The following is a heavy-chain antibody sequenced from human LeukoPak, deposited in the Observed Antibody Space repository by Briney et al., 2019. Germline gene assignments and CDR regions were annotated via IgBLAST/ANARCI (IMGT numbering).Heavy chain of an antibody. V-gene: IGHV3-33*06. CDR1: GFAFNDFA. Sequence: GRALTLSCAASGFAFNDFAMYWVRQAPGKGLYWVALIRRDGSHKYYAHSIKGCFTISRDDSKNTLYLQMSSLGAEDTAVYYCAKSSIMFAAGRLGSIDFWGQGTLVTVSS. CDR3: AKSSIMFAAGRLGSIDF. D-gene: IGHD6-25*01. J-gene: IGHJ4*02. CDR2: IRRDGSHK.